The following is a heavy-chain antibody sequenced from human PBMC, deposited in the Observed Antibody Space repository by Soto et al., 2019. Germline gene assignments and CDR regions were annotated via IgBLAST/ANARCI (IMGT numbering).Heavy chain of an antibody. CDR1: GYIFPNYA. D-gene: IGHD6-19*01. J-gene: IGHJ3*01. V-gene: IGHV1-3*05. CDR3: GIGPYSSGWQGSFGF. CDR2: INPAHGNT. Sequence: QVQFVQSGAEEKNPGASVKVSCKSSGYIFPNYAIHWARQSPGHTLEWMGWINPAHGNTKSSEKCQGRVTITRDASAHAGYMQVSCVTGGDSVFYCCGIGPYSSGWQGSFGFLGRGTVVTVSS.